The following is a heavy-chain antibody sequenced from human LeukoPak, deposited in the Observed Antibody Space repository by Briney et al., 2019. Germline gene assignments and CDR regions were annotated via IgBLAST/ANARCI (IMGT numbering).Heavy chain of an antibody. Sequence: GGSLRLSCAASGFTFSSYAMSWVRQAPGKGLEWVSVISDGGGSTYYADSVKGRFTISRDNSKNTLYLQMNSLRAEDTAVYYSAKDLYCTNGVCGVVDYWGQGTLVTVSS. V-gene: IGHV3-23*01. J-gene: IGHJ4*02. CDR2: ISDGGGST. CDR1: GFTFSSYA. CDR3: AKDLYCTNGVCGVVDY. D-gene: IGHD2-8*01.